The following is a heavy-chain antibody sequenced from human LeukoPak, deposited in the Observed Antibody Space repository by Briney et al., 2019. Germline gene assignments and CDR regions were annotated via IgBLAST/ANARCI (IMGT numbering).Heavy chain of an antibody. V-gene: IGHV4-38-2*02. D-gene: IGHD1-1*01. CDR1: GYSISSDYY. Sequence: PSETLSLTCTVSGYSISSDYYWGWIRQSPGQGLEWIGSIYHSGSTYYNPSLNSRVTISLDTSKNQFSLKLSSVTAADTAVYYCARQTGTTGHWGQGTLVTVSS. J-gene: IGHJ4*02. CDR3: ARQTGTTGH. CDR2: IYHSGST.